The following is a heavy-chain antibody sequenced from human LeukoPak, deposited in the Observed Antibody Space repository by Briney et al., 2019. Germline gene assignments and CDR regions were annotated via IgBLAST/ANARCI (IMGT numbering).Heavy chain of an antibody. CDR3: AKVMKGSERLTMVRGVIIKTAGLYYMDV. V-gene: IGHV3-48*01. D-gene: IGHD3-10*01. J-gene: IGHJ6*03. CDR1: GFTFSSYS. CDR2: ISSSSSTI. Sequence: PGGSLRLSCAASGFTFSSYSMNWVRQAPGKGLEWVSYISSSSSTIYYADSVKGRFTISRDNAKNSLYLQMNSLRAEDTAVYYCAKVMKGSERLTMVRGVIIKTAGLYYMDVWGKGTTVTVSS.